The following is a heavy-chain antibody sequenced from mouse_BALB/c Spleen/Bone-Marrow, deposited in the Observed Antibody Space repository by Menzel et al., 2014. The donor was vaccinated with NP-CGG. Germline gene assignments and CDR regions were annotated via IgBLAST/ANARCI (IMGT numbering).Heavy chain of an antibody. CDR2: IWAGRNT. J-gene: IGHJ3*01. D-gene: IGHD2-3*01. CDR3: ASFYDGYHEFTY. CDR1: GFSLTNYG. Sequence: VKLVESGPGLVAPSQSLSITCTVSGFSLTNYGVHWVRQPPGKGLEWLGVIWAGRNTNYNSALMSRLSISKDNSKSQVFLKMNSLQTDDTAMYYCASFYDGYHEFTYWGQGTLVTVSA. V-gene: IGHV2-9*02.